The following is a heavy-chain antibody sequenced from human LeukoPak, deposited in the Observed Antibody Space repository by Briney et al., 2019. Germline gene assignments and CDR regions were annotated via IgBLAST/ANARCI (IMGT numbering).Heavy chain of an antibody. Sequence: GGSLRLSCAASGFTFSTYAMSWVRQAPGKGLEWVSTFSGSGGRTLYADPVKGRFVISRDNSKNTLYLQMNSLRAEDTAVYYCSKVTSSYNYFDYWGQGAPVTVSS. CDR3: SKVTSSYNYFDY. CDR1: GFTFSTYA. D-gene: IGHD2-2*01. J-gene: IGHJ4*02. V-gene: IGHV3-23*01. CDR2: FSGSGGRT.